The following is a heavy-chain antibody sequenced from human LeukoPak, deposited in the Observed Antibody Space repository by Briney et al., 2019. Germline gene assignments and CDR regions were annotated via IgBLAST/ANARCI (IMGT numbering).Heavy chain of an antibody. CDR3: ARDDNRNFDY. V-gene: IGHV3-48*04. Sequence: PGGSLRLSCAASGFTFSSYSMNWVRQAPGKGLEWVSHVSSGGSTTHTADSVKGRFTISRDNAKNSLYLQMNSLRAEDTAVYYCARDDNRNFDYWGQGTLVTVSS. J-gene: IGHJ4*02. CDR1: GFTFSSYS. CDR2: VSSGGSTT. D-gene: IGHD2/OR15-2a*01.